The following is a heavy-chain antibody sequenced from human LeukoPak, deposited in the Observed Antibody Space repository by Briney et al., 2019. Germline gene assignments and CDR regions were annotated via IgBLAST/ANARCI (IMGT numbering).Heavy chain of an antibody. CDR2: IKPDGSEK. D-gene: IGHD6-13*01. Sequence: GGSLRLSCAASGFTFSGYWMTWVRQAPGKGLEWVANIKPDGSEKYYVDSVKGRFTISRDNAKNSLYLQMNSLRAEDTAIYYCARAQVNIEAAGIHHWGQGTLVTVSS. CDR1: GFTFSGYW. CDR3: ARAQVNIEAAGIHH. V-gene: IGHV3-7*01. J-gene: IGHJ1*01.